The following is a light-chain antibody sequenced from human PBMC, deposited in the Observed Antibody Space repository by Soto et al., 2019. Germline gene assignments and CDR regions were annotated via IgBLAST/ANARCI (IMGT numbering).Light chain of an antibody. V-gene: IGKV3-20*01. CDR3: QQYGNSPWT. CDR1: QSVSSTY. J-gene: IGKJ1*01. Sequence: EIVLTQSPGTLSLSPGERATLSCRASQSVSSTYLAWYQQKTGQAPRLLIDGASSRATGIPDRFSGSGSGTDFTLTISRLEPEDFAVYYCQQYGNSPWTFGQGTKVEIK. CDR2: GAS.